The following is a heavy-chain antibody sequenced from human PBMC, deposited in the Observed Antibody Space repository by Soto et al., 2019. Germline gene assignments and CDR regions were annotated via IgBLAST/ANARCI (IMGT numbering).Heavy chain of an antibody. V-gene: IGHV1-69*13. Sequence: SVKVSCKASGGTFSSYAISWVRQAPGQGLEWMGGIIPIFGTANYAQKFQDRVTITADESTSTAYMELSSLRSEDTAVYYCARGCTNGVCYNYGMDVWGQGTTVTVSS. CDR2: IIPIFGTA. D-gene: IGHD2-8*01. J-gene: IGHJ6*02. CDR3: ARGCTNGVCYNYGMDV. CDR1: GGTFSSYA.